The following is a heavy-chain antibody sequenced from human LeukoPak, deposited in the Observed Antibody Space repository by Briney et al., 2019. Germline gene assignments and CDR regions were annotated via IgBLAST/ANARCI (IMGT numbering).Heavy chain of an antibody. CDR1: GGSISSSNW. D-gene: IGHD2-21*02. CDR3: ARDIRTYCGGDCYGDAFDI. CDR2: IYHSGST. V-gene: IGHV4-4*02. J-gene: IGHJ3*02. Sequence: SGTLSLTCAVSGGSISSSNWWSWVRQPPGKGLEWIGEIYHSGSTNYNPSLKGRVTISVDKSKNQFSLKLSSVTAADTAVYYCARDIRTYCGGDCYGDAFDIWGQGTMVTVSS.